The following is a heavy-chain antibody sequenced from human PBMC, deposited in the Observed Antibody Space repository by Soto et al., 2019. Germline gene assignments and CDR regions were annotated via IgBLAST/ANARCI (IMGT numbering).Heavy chain of an antibody. V-gene: IGHV1-18*01. CDR1: GYSFSFYG. Sequence: GASVKVSCKASGYSFSFYGINWVRQAPGQGLEWMGWINPSDGNRNSAQKFEDRVTMTTATSTNTVFLELRSLKSDDTAIYYCARDRLRGYDSSGFYSWGQGTMVTVSS. CDR3: ARDRLRGYDSSGFYS. CDR2: INPSDGNR. D-gene: IGHD3-22*01. J-gene: IGHJ4*02.